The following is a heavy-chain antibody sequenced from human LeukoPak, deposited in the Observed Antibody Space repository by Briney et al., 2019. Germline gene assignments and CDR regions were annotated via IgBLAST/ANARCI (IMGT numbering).Heavy chain of an antibody. CDR3: ARVYVGSTVTSALDY. CDR1: GGSISSGDYY. J-gene: IGHJ4*02. V-gene: IGHV4-30-4*01. Sequence: KPSETLSLTCTVSGGSISSGDYYWSWIRQPPGKGLEWIGYIYYSGSTYYNPSLKSRVTISVDTSKNQFSLKLSSVTAADTAVYYCARVYVGSTVTSALDYWGRGTLVTVSS. CDR2: IYYSGST. D-gene: IGHD4-17*01.